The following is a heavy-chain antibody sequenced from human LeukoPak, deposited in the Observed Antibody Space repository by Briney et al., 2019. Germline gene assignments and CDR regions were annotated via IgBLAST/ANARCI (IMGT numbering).Heavy chain of an antibody. CDR2: MNPNCGNT. D-gene: IGHD2-21*01. CDR1: GYTFTWYE. V-gene: IGHV1-8*01. J-gene: IGHJ5*02. Sequence: ASVTVSLKCAGYTFTWYEINWVRQATAQGLEWRGWMNPNCGNTGDARKFQGRVTMDRNTSLSTAYMELRSLRSEDTAVYDRARGRGVRFDPWGQGTLVTVSS. CDR3: ARGRGVRFDP.